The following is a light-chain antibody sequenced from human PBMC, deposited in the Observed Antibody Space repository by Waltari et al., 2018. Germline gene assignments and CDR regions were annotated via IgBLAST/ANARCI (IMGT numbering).Light chain of an antibody. J-gene: IGLJ2*01. CDR3: MILSNNAVV. V-gene: IGLV5-45*01. Sequence: QAVLTQPASLSASPGASVSLTCTLRSDISVGASKIYWYQQRPGSPPQFLVRYRSDSDNRQGSGVPSRFSGSKDFSANAGILLISGLQSADEADYYCMILSNNAVVFGGGTKLTVL. CDR2: YRSDSDN. CDR1: SDISVGASK.